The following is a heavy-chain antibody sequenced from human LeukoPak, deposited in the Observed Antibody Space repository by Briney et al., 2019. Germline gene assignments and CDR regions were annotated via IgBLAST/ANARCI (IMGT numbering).Heavy chain of an antibody. D-gene: IGHD6-19*01. Sequence: SETLSLTCTVSGDSISSRSYYWGWIRQPPGKGLEWIGNIYYSGSTYYNPSLKSRVTISVDTSKNQFSLKLSSVTAADTAVYYCARPPGYSSDWYKYWGQGTLVTVSS. CDR2: IYYSGST. CDR1: GDSISSRSYY. J-gene: IGHJ4*02. V-gene: IGHV4-39*07. CDR3: ARPPGYSSDWYKY.